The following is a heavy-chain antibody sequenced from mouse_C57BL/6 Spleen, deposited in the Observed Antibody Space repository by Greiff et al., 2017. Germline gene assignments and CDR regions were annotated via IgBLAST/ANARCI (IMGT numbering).Heavy chain of an antibody. Sequence: QVQLQQPGAELVRPGSSVKLSCKASGYTFTSYWMHWVKQRPIQGLEWIGNIDPSDSETHYNQKFKDKATLTVDKSSSTAYMMLSSLTSEDSAVYYCEISPYYYGSSYVAMDDWGQGTSVTVSS. CDR2: IDPSDSET. CDR3: EISPYYYGSSYVAMDD. CDR1: GYTFTSYW. D-gene: IGHD1-1*01. V-gene: IGHV1-52*01. J-gene: IGHJ4*01.